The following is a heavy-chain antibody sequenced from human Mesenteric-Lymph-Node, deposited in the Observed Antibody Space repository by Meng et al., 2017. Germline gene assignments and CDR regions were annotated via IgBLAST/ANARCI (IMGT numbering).Heavy chain of an antibody. V-gene: IGHV4-30-4*01. Sequence: PRLGTPVQILSLPSTVSVASINVGEYYWSSSRQPPGKGLEWIRYIYSTGTNYFTAALKCRVNTSMDTSKHQFCLMMSYETAADKAVYYCARNSYLDYWGQGTLVTVSS. CDR3: ARNSYLDY. CDR1: VASINVGEYY. J-gene: IGHJ4*02. CDR2: IYSTGTN.